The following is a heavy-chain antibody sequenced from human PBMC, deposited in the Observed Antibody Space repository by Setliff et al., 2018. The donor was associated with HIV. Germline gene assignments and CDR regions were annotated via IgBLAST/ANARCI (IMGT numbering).Heavy chain of an antibody. V-gene: IGHV3-21*01. CDR2: ITSSSSYI. CDR1: GFTFSTYS. CDR3: ARDPYYYDSSGYGPRAFDI. J-gene: IGHJ3*02. Sequence: GESLKISCAASGFTFSTYSMIWVRQAPGKGLEWVASITSSSSYIFYADSVKGRFTISRDNAKNSLYLQMNSLRAEDTAVYYCARDPYYYDSSGYGPRAFDIWGQGTMVT. D-gene: IGHD3-22*01.